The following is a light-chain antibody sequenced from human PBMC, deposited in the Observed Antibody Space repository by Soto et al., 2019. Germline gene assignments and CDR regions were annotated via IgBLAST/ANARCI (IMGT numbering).Light chain of an antibody. CDR1: SIDVGGYNY. J-gene: IGLJ1*01. CDR3: CTYGRCLYV. Sequence: QSALTQPHSVSGSPGQSVAISCSGTSIDVGGYNYVSWYQQHPGKAPKLIIFDVNKRPSGVPDRFSGSKSGSTASLTISGLQAEDNADSSSCTYGRCLYVAVTGSKVT. V-gene: IGLV2-11*01. CDR2: DVN.